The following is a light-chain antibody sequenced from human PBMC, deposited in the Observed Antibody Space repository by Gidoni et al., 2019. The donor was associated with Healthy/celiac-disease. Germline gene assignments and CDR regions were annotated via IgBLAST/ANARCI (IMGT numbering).Light chain of an antibody. Sequence: ELVFTQSPGTLSLSPGERATRSCRASQSVSSSYLAWYQQKPGQAPRLLIYGATSRATGIPDRFSGSGSGTDFTLTISRLEPEDFAVYYCQQYGSSPTFGQGTKVEIK. CDR1: QSVSSSY. CDR3: QQYGSSPT. CDR2: GAT. J-gene: IGKJ1*01. V-gene: IGKV3-20*01.